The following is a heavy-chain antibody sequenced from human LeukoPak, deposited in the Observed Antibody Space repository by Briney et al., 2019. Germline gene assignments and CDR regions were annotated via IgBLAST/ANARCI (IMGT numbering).Heavy chain of an antibody. CDR1: GFTFISYS. CDR2: ISYDGNNK. D-gene: IGHD2-21*02. V-gene: IGHV3-30*06. Sequence: GRSLRLSCAASGFTFISYSMHWVRQAPGKRLEWGAVISYDGNNKYYADSVKGRFTISRDNSKNTLYLQMNSLRAEDTAVYYCARDLVPYCGGDCYSNGFDYWGQGTLVTVSS. J-gene: IGHJ4*02. CDR3: ARDLVPYCGGDCYSNGFDY.